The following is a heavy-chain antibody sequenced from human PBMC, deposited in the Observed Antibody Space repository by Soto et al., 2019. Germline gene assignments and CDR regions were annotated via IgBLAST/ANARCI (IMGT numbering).Heavy chain of an antibody. CDR2: IDHSGST. V-gene: IGHV4-34*01. J-gene: IGHJ4*02. CDR3: ARGRLRIGVAGHFDF. Sequence: SETLSLTCTVSGDSISSYYWSWIRQTPGKGLEWVGEIDHSGSTNYNPSLKSRVTISLDTSKKQFSLKLASVTAADTAVYYCARGRLRIGVAGHFDFWGQGSQVTVSS. D-gene: IGHD6-19*01. CDR1: GDSISSYY.